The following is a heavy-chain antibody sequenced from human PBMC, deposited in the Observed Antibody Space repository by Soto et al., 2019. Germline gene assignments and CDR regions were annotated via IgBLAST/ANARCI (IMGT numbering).Heavy chain of an antibody. D-gene: IGHD6-13*01. Sequence: ASVKVSCKASGYDFTAYDINWVRQASGQGLEWMGWMNPINGATGTARRFQGRVSLSRNTATGTAYLELTSLRSDDTAVYYCGRGPSPRAPAGGTPYYYAMDVWGKGTTVTVSS. CDR3: GRGPSPRAPAGGTPYYYAMDV. V-gene: IGHV1-8*02. J-gene: IGHJ6*04. CDR2: MNPINGAT. CDR1: GYDFTAYD.